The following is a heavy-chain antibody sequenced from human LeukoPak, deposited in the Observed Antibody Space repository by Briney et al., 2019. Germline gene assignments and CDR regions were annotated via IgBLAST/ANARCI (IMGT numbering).Heavy chain of an antibody. CDR1: GGSISSSSYY. CDR3: ARGPEHDY. CDR2: INHSGST. D-gene: IGHD1/OR15-1a*01. Sequence: SETLSLTCTVSGGSISSSSYYWGWIRQPPGKGLEWIGEINHSGSTNYNPSLKSRVTISVDTSKNQFSLKLSSVTAADTAVYYCARGPEHDYWGQGTLVTVSS. V-gene: IGHV4-39*07. J-gene: IGHJ4*02.